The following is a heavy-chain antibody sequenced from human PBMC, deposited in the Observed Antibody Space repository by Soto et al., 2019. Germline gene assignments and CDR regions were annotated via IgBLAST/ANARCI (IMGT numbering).Heavy chain of an antibody. CDR1: GFTFSSYS. D-gene: IGHD6-13*01. V-gene: IGHV3-21*01. Sequence: PGGSLRLSCAASGFTFSSYSMNWVRQAPGKGLEWVSSISSSSSYIYYADSVKGRFTISRDNAKNSLYLQMNSLRAEDTAVYYCARSRRRQLADFDYWGQGTLVTVSS. J-gene: IGHJ4*02. CDR3: ARSRRRQLADFDY. CDR2: ISSSSSYI.